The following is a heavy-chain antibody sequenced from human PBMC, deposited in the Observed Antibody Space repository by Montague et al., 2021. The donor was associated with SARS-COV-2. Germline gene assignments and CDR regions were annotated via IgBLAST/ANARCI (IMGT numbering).Heavy chain of an antibody. CDR3: ARLDIKTAYPYEY. CDR1: GFTFSSYA. CDR2: IRGNGGST. J-gene: IGHJ4*02. Sequence: SVRLSCAASGFTFSSYAMSWVRQAPGKGLEWVSGIRGNGGSTYYADSVKGRFTTSRDNPKNTLYLQMNSLRAEDAAVYYCARLDIKTAYPYEYWGQGTLVTVSS. D-gene: IGHD3-9*01. V-gene: IGHV3-23*01.